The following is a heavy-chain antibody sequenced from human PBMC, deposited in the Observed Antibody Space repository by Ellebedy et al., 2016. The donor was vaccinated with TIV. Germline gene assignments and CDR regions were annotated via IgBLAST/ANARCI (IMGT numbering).Heavy chain of an antibody. D-gene: IGHD1-26*01. CDR3: TRDRGSYGYDL. CDR2: MNTYNGNT. CDR1: GYTFTGYY. J-gene: IGHJ5*02. V-gene: IGHV1/OR15-2*02. Sequence: ASVKVSCKASGYTFTGYYMHWVRQAPGQGLEWMGWMNTYNGNTKYAQKVQGRVTMATDTSTSTAYMELSSLRSDDTAVYYCTRDRGSYGYDLWGQGTLVTVSS.